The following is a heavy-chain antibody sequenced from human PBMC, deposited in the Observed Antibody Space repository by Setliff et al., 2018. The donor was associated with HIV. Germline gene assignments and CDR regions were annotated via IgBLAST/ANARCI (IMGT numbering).Heavy chain of an antibody. CDR1: GYSFATYH. J-gene: IGHJ6*03. D-gene: IGHD5-12*01. CDR2: VNPGDSST. Sequence: GESLKISCRTSGYSFATYHINWVRLLPGKGLEWMGTVNPGDSSTRYNPSFQGQVIISADTSVSTTYLQWSTLKASDTAIYYCATRLLGYSGLNYFYYMDVWGKGTTVTVSS. V-gene: IGHV5-51*01. CDR3: ATRLLGYSGLNYFYYMDV.